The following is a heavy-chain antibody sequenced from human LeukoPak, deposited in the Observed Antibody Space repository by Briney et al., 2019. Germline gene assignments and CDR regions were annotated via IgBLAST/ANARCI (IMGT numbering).Heavy chain of an antibody. J-gene: IGHJ3*02. V-gene: IGHV4-61*08. CDR1: GGSISSGGYY. CDR2: IYYRGST. Sequence: SETLSLTCTASGGSISSGGYYWSWIRQHPGKGLEWIGFIYYRGSTNYNPSLESRVTISVDTSKNRFSLKLSSVTAADTAVYYCARDRYSGYDGFGAFDIWGQGTMVTVSS. D-gene: IGHD5-12*01. CDR3: ARDRYSGYDGFGAFDI.